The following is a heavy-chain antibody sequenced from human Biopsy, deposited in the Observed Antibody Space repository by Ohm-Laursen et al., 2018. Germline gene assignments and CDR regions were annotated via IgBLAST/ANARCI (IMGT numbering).Heavy chain of an antibody. CDR1: GGSVSGNVAY. CDR3: ALETTYCSGNRCYPDGMDV. J-gene: IGHJ6*02. V-gene: IGHV4-39*07. Sequence: GTLSLTCTVSGGSVSGNVAYWAWIRQPPGKGLESIGSIFYSGITNYNPSLKSRVTISVDKSKNQLSLKLRSVTAADTAVYYCALETTYCSGNRCYPDGMDVWGQGTTVTVSS. D-gene: IGHD2-15*01. CDR2: IFYSGIT.